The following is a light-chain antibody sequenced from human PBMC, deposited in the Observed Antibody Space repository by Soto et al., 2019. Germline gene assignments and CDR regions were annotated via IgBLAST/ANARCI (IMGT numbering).Light chain of an antibody. V-gene: IGKV1-5*03. J-gene: IGKJ1*01. CDR3: QQRSNWT. Sequence: DIQMTQSPSTLSASVGDRVTITCRASQSISSWLAWYQQKPGKAPKLLIYKASSRATGIPARFSGSGSGTDFTLTISSLEPEDFAVYYCQQRSNWTFGQGTKVDI. CDR2: KAS. CDR1: QSISSW.